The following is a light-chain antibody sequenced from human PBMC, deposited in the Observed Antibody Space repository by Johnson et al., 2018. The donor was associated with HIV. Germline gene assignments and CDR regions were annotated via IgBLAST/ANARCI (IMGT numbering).Light chain of an antibody. CDR1: SSNIGNNY. J-gene: IGLJ1*01. V-gene: IGLV1-51*01. CDR3: GTWDSSLRGGG. CDR2: DNN. Sequence: QSVLTQPPSVSAAPGQKVTISCSGSSSNIGNNYVSWYQQLPGTAPKLLIYDNNKRPSGIPDRFSGSKSGTSATLGITGLQTGDEAYYYCGTWDSSLRGGGIGTGNKVTDL.